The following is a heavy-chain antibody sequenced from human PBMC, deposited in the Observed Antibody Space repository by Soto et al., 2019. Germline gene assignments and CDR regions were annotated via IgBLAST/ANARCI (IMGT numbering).Heavy chain of an antibody. CDR3: ARDIKGAYRNNRFDP. D-gene: IGHD1-26*01. Sequence: QVQLVQSGAEVKKPGSSVKVSCKASGGTFSSYAISCVRQAPGQGLEWMGGIIPIFGTANYAQKFQGRVTITADESTSTAYMELSSPRSEDTAVYYWARDIKGAYRNNRFDPCGQGSLVAVAA. V-gene: IGHV1-69*01. J-gene: IGHJ5*02. CDR1: GGTFSSYA. CDR2: IIPIFGTA.